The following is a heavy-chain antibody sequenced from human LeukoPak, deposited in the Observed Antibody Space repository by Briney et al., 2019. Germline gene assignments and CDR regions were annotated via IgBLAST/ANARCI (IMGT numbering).Heavy chain of an antibody. J-gene: IGHJ3*02. CDR1: GGSISSYY. V-gene: IGHV4-59*08. Sequence: SETLSLTCTVSGGSISSYYWSWIRQPPGKGLEWIGYIYYSGSTNYNPSLKSRVTISVDTSKNQFSLKLSSVTAADTAVYYCARFHGESDAFDIWGQGTMVTVSS. CDR2: IYYSGST. CDR3: ARFHGESDAFDI. D-gene: IGHD3-10*01.